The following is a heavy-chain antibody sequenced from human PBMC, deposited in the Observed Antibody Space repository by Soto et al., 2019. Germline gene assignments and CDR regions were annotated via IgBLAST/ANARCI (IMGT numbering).Heavy chain of an antibody. Sequence: ASVKVSCKASGYTFTSYYMHWVRQAPGQGLEWMGIINPSGGSTSYAQKFQGRVTMTRDTSTSTVSMQLSSLRSEDTAVYYCARFDYYDSSGYLDFGPKWGQGTQVTVSS. V-gene: IGHV1-46*01. J-gene: IGHJ4*02. CDR1: GYTFTSYY. CDR3: ARFDYYDSSGYLDFGPK. CDR2: INPSGGST. D-gene: IGHD3-22*01.